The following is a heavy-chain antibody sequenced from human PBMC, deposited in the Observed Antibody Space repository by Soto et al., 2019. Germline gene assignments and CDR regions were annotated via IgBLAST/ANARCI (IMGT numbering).Heavy chain of an antibody. CDR2: INAGNGNT. CDR3: ARLVGYYAPLDV. CDR1: GYTFTSYA. J-gene: IGHJ6*02. V-gene: IGHV1-3*01. Sequence: QVQLVQSGAEVKKPGASVKVSCKASGYTFTSYAMHWVRQAPGQRLEWMGWINAGNGNTKYSQKFQGRVTITRDTSASTAYMELSSLSSEDTAVYYCARLVGYYAPLDVWGQGTTVTVSS. D-gene: IGHD3-3*01.